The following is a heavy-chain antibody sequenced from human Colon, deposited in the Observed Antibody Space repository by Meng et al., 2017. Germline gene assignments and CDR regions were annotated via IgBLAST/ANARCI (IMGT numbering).Heavy chain of an antibody. Sequence: GGSLRLSCAASGFTFSSYWMHWFRQAPGKGLVWVSRMNSDGSGTSYADSAKGRFTISRDNAKNMLYLQMNSLRAEDTAVYYCARGSDSGSYYGSEYFQHWGQGTLVTVSS. CDR1: GFTFSSYW. CDR2: MNSDGSGT. J-gene: IGHJ1*01. D-gene: IGHD1-26*01. CDR3: ARGSDSGSYYGSEYFQH. V-gene: IGHV3-74*01.